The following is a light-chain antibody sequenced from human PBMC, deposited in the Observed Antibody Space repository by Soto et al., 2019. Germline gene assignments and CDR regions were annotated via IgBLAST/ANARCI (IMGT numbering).Light chain of an antibody. CDR2: GAS. CDR3: QQYGSSPT. J-gene: IGKJ1*01. V-gene: IGKV3-20*01. Sequence: EIVLTQSPGTLSLSPGERATLSCRASQSVSSTYVAWYQQKPGQPPSLLIHGASSRAAGIPDRFSGSGSGTDFPLTISRLEPEDFAFYYCQQYGSSPTFGQGPKVEIK. CDR1: QSVSSTY.